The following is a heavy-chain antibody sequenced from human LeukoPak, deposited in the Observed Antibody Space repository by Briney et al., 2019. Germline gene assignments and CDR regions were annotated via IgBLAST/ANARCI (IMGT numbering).Heavy chain of an antibody. CDR3: ARVNSSNSLGWFDP. D-gene: IGHD4-23*01. CDR2: IKPNSGAT. CDR1: GYTFTGYY. V-gene: IGHV1-2*02. Sequence: ASVKVSCKASGYTFTGYYIHWVRQAPGQGLEWMGWIKPNSGATDYAQKFHGRVTMTRDTSISTAYMELSSLTSDDTAVYYCARVNSSNSLGWFDPWGQGTLVTVSS. J-gene: IGHJ5*02.